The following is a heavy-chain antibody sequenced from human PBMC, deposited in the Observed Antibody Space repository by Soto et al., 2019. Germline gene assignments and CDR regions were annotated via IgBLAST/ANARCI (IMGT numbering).Heavy chain of an antibody. CDR2: INPNSSGT. CDR1: GYTFTGYY. CDR3: ARDPDTDMDYYYCGMDV. J-gene: IGHJ6*02. D-gene: IGHD5-18*01. V-gene: IGHV1-2*02. Sequence: ASVKVSCKASGYTFTGYYMHWVRQAPGQGLEWMGWINPNSSGTNYAQKFQGRVTMTRDTSISKAYMELSRLRSDDTAVYYCARDPDTDMDYYYCGMDVWGQGTTVTVYS.